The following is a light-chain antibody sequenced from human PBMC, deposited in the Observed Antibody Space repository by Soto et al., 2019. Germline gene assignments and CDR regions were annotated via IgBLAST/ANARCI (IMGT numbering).Light chain of an antibody. CDR1: SGDVGGYNY. CDR3: TSYTSSNSFV. J-gene: IGLJ1*01. CDR2: DVT. V-gene: IGLV2-14*01. Sequence: QSALSQPASVSGSPGQSITISCTGTSGDVGGYNYVSWYQQYPGKAPKLMIYDVTNRPSGVSNRFSGSKSGNTASLTISWLQAEDEADYYCTSYTSSNSFVFGTGTKLTVL.